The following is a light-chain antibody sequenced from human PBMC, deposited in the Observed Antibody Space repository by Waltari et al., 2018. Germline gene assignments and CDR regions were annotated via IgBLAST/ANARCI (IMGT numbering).Light chain of an antibody. J-gene: IGLJ3*02. CDR1: SRDVGFYNY. CDR3: NSYTGSSSWV. V-gene: IGLV2-14*01. Sequence: QPALTQPTSVSGSPGQSITISCTGTSRDVGFYNYVSWYQQYPGKVPRLLIYDVSERPSGISSRFSGSESGNTASLTISGLQADDEADYYCNSYTGSSSWVFGGGTKLTVL. CDR2: DVS.